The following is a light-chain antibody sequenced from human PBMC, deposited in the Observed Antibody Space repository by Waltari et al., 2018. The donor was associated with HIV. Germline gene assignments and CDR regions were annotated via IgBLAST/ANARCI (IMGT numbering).Light chain of an antibody. CDR3: QQRNSWPRT. CDR2: AAS. CDR1: QSVNRY. J-gene: IGKJ1*01. V-gene: IGKV3-11*01. Sequence: EIVLTQSPATLSLSPGDRATLSCRASQSVNRYLAWYQQTPGQAPRLLIYAASSRATGIPARFSGSGSGTDFTLTISSLEPEDFAVYYCQQRNSWPRTFGQGTRVEGK.